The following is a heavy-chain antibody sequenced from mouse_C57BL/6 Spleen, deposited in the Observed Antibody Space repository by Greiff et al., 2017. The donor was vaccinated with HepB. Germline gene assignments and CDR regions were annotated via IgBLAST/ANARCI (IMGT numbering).Heavy chain of an antibody. CDR2: IRNKANGYTT. J-gene: IGHJ4*01. CDR3: ARYRPYYGYDDRYAMDY. CDR1: GFTFTDYY. Sequence: EVMLVESGGGLVQPGGSLILSCAASGFTFTDYYMSWVRQPPGKALEWLGFIRNKANGYTTEYSASVKGRFTISRDNSQSILYLQMNALRAEDSATYYCARYRPYYGYDDRYAMDYWGQGTSVTVSS. D-gene: IGHD2-9*01. V-gene: IGHV7-3*01.